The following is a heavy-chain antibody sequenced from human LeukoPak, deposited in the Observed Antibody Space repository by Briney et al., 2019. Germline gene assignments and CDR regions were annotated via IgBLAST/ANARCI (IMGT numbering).Heavy chain of an antibody. Sequence: PGGSLRLSCAASGFTFSSYWMHWVRQAPGKGLVWVSRINSDGSSTSYADSVKGRFTISRDNAKNSLYLQMNSLRAEDTAVYYCASVDTATHFDYWGQGTLVTVSS. CDR3: ASVDTATHFDY. J-gene: IGHJ4*02. V-gene: IGHV3-74*01. CDR1: GFTFSSYW. D-gene: IGHD5-18*01. CDR2: INSDGSST.